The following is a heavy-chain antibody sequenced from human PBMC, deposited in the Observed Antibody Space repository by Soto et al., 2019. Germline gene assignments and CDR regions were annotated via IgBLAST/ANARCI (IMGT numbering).Heavy chain of an antibody. D-gene: IGHD4-4*01. J-gene: IGHJ6*02. Sequence: SVKVSCKASGGTFSSYAISWVRQAPGQGLEWMGGIIPIFGTANYAQKFQGRGTITADESTSTAYMELSSLRSEDTAVYYCARDLATVTRWAYYYYYYGMDVWGQGTTVTVSS. V-gene: IGHV1-69*13. CDR2: IIPIFGTA. CDR1: GGTFSSYA. CDR3: ARDLATVTRWAYYYYYYGMDV.